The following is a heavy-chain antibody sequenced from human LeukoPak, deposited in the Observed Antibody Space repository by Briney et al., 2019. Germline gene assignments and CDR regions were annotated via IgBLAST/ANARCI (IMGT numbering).Heavy chain of an antibody. V-gene: IGHV3-66*02. CDR3: ASGYSYGYFDY. Sequence: GGSLRLSCAASGFTVSSNYMSWVRQAPGKGLEWVSVIYSGGSTYYADSVKGRFTISTDNSKNTLYLQMNSLRAEDTAVYYCASGYSYGYFDYWGQGTLVTVSS. D-gene: IGHD5-18*01. J-gene: IGHJ4*02. CDR1: GFTVSSNY. CDR2: IYSGGST.